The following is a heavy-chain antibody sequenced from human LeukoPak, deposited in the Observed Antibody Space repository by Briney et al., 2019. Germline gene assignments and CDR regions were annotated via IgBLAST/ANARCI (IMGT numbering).Heavy chain of an antibody. D-gene: IGHD3-10*01. V-gene: IGHV3-9*03. CDR2: ISWNSGSI. CDR1: GFTYDDYA. Sequence: PGRSLRLSCAASGFTYDDYAMHWVRQAPGKGLEWVSGISWNSGSIGYADSVKGRFTISRDNAKNSLYLQMNSLRAEDMALYYCAKAPYMVSAFDIWGQGTMVTVSS. J-gene: IGHJ3*02. CDR3: AKAPYMVSAFDI.